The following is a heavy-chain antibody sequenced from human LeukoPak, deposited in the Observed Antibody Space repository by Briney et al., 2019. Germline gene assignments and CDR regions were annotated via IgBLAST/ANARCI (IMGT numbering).Heavy chain of an antibody. J-gene: IGHJ4*02. CDR1: GGSISSYY. Sequence: PSETLSLTCTVSGGSISSYYWSWIRQPPGKGLEWIGYIYYSGSTNYNPSLKSRVTISVDTSKNQFSLKLGSVTAADTAVYYCARRLVVAATINDYWGQGTLVTVSS. CDR2: IYYSGST. CDR3: ARRLVVAATINDY. V-gene: IGHV4-59*01. D-gene: IGHD2-15*01.